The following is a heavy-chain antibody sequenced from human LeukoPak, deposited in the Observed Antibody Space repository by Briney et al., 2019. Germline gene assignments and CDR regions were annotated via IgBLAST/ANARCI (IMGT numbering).Heavy chain of an antibody. V-gene: IGHV1-2*06. Sequence: WASVKVSCKASGYTFTGYYMHWVRQAPGQGLEWMGRINPNSGGTNYAQKFQGRVTMTRDTSISTAYMELSRLRSDDTAVYYCASLPQQWLGWPYFDYWGQGTLVTVSS. CDR3: ASLPQQWLGWPYFDY. CDR2: INPNSGGT. D-gene: IGHD6-19*01. J-gene: IGHJ4*02. CDR1: GYTFTGYY.